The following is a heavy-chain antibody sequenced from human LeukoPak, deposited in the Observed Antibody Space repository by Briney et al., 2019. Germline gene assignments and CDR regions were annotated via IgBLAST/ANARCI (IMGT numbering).Heavy chain of an antibody. Sequence: SGPALVKPTQTLTLTCTFSGFSLSTSGMCVSWIRQPPGKALELLARIDWADDKYYSTSLKTRLTISKDTSKNRVVLTMTNMDPVDTATYYCARMEDYYDSSGYFDYWGQGTLVTVSS. V-gene: IGHV2-70*11. CDR1: GFSLSTSGMC. CDR3: ARMEDYYDSSGYFDY. D-gene: IGHD3-22*01. CDR2: IDWADDK. J-gene: IGHJ4*02.